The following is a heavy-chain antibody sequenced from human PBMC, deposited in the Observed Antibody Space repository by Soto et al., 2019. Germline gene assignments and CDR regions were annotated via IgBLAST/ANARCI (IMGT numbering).Heavy chain of an antibody. Sequence: GGSLRLSCAASGFTFSSYGMHWVRQAPGKGLEWVAVIWYDGSNKYYADSVKGRFTISRDNSKNTPYLQMNSLRAEDTAVYYCAREGVVISSSYYYYGMDVWGQGTTVTVSS. J-gene: IGHJ6*02. V-gene: IGHV3-33*01. D-gene: IGHD6-6*01. CDR3: AREGVVISSSYYYYGMDV. CDR2: IWYDGSNK. CDR1: GFTFSSYG.